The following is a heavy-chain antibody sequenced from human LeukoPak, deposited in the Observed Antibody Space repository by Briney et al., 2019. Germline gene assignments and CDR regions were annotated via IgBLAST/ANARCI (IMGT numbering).Heavy chain of an antibody. V-gene: IGHV3-9*01. D-gene: IGHD6-19*01. Sequence: GRSLRLSCAASGFTFDDYAMHWVRQAPGKGLEWVSGISWNSGSIGYADSVKGRFTISRDNAKNSLYLQMNSLRAEDTALYYCAKDMRGGSGWVAHDAFDLWGQGTMVTVSS. J-gene: IGHJ3*01. CDR3: AKDMRGGSGWVAHDAFDL. CDR1: GFTFDDYA. CDR2: ISWNSGSI.